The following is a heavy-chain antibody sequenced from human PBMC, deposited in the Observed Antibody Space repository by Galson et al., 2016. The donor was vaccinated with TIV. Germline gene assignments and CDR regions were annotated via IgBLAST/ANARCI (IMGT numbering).Heavy chain of an antibody. CDR2: IHTNGII. D-gene: IGHD2-15*01. CDR3: ARVPPAGHHWYFDL. Sequence: LSLTCTVSGDSITSGNYYWSWIRQPAGKGLEWIGRIHTNGIINYNPSLKNRVALSVDTSQNQFSLKLDSVAAADPAVYFCARVPPAGHHWYFDLWGRGTLVTVSS. J-gene: IGHJ2*01. V-gene: IGHV4-61*02. CDR1: GDSITSGNYY.